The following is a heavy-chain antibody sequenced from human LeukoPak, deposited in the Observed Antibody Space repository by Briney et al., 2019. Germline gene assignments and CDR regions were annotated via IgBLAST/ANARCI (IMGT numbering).Heavy chain of an antibody. V-gene: IGHV6-1*01. Sequence: SQTLSLTCAISGDSVSSNSAAWNWIRQSPSRGLEWLGRTYYRSKWYNDYAVSVKSRITINPDTSKNQFSLQLNSVTPEDTAVYYCARVGRTGDDARNAFDIWGQGTMVTVSS. CDR3: ARVGRTGDDARNAFDI. J-gene: IGHJ3*02. CDR1: GDSVSSNSAA. CDR2: TYYRSKWYN. D-gene: IGHD7-27*01.